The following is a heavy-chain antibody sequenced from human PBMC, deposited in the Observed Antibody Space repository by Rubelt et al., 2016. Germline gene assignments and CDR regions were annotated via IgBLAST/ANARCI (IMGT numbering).Heavy chain of an antibody. CDR3: AGARVCSGGSFCD. V-gene: IGHV1-46*03. J-gene: IGHJ4*02. Sequence: QAQLVQSGAEVKKPGASVKVSCKASGYTSTSSYIHWVRQAPGQGLEWMGIIHPSGGSTSYAQQFQDRVTMTRDTSTSTVYMALSSLRSEDEAVYDCAGARVCSGGSFCDWGQGTLVTVSS. CDR2: IHPSGGST. D-gene: IGHD2-15*01. CDR1: GYTSTSSY.